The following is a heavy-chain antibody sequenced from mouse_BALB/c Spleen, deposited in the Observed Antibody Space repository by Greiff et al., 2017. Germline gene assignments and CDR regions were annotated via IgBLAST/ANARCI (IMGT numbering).Heavy chain of an antibody. D-gene: IGHD1-1*01. CDR3: ARPRITTVVAGGTEFAY. V-gene: IGHV4-1*02. CDR1: GFDFSRYW. Sequence: DVMLVESGGGLVQPGGSLKLSCAASGFDFSRYWMSWVRQAPGKGLEWIGEINPDSSTINYTPSLKDKFIISRDNAKNTLYLQMSKVRSEDTALYYCARPRITTVVAGGTEFAYWGQGTLVTVSA. CDR2: INPDSSTI. J-gene: IGHJ3*01.